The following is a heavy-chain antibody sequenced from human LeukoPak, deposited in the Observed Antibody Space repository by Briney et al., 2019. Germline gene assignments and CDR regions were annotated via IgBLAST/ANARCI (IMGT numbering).Heavy chain of an antibody. CDR1: GFTFSSYG. CDR2: IWYDGSNK. CDR3: AREAHLDAFDI. Sequence: GGSLRLSCAASGFTFSSYGMHWARQAPGKGLEWVAVIWYDGSNKYYADSVKGRFTISRNNSKNTLYLQMNSLRAEDTAVYYCAREAHLDAFDIWGQGTMVTVSS. V-gene: IGHV3-33*01. J-gene: IGHJ3*02.